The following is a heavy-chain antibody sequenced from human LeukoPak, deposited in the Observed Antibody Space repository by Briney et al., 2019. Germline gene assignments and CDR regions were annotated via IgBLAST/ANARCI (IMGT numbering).Heavy chain of an antibody. CDR1: GYTFTSYG. CDR2: ISAYNGNT. J-gene: IGHJ5*02. V-gene: IGHV1-18*01. Sequence: ASVKVSCKASGYTFTSYGISWVRQAPGQGLEWMGWISAYNGNTYYAQKLQGRVTMTTDTSTSTAYMELRSLRSDDTAVYYCARDSGYCSGGSCLPFDPWGQGTLVTVSS. CDR3: ARDSGYCSGGSCLPFDP. D-gene: IGHD2-15*01.